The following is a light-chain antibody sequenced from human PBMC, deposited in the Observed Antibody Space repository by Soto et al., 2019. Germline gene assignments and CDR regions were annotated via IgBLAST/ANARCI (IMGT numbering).Light chain of an antibody. CDR2: GAS. J-gene: IGKJ1*01. CDR1: QSVSSSY. V-gene: IGKV3-20*01. Sequence: EIVLTQSPGTLSLSPGERATLSCRASQSVSSSYLAWYQQKPGQAPRLLIYGASSRATGIPDRFSGSGSGTDFTLTISRLEPEDFAVYYCQQYGSSSWKFGQGTKVVIK. CDR3: QQYGSSSWK.